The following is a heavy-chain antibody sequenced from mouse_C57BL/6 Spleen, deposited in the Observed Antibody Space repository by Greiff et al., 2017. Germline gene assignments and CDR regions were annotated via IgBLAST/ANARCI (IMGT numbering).Heavy chain of an antibody. V-gene: IGHV1-80*01. Sequence: VQLQQSGAELVKPGASVKISCKASGYAFSSYWMNWVKQRPGKGLEWIGQIYPGDGDTNYNGKFKGKATLTADKSSSTAYMQLSSLTSEDSAVYFGARGDYGKGARAIDYWGPGTSVTVSS. J-gene: IGHJ4*01. CDR3: ARGDYGKGARAIDY. CDR2: IYPGDGDT. D-gene: IGHD2-1*01. CDR1: GYAFSSYW.